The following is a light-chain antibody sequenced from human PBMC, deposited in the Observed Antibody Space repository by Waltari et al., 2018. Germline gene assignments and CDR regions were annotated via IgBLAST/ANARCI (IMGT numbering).Light chain of an antibody. Sequence: QSVLTQPPSVSGAPGQRVTIPCTGSSSNTGAGYDVHWYQQLPGTAPKLLIYGNSNRPSGVPDRFSGSKSGTSASLAITGLQAEDEADYYCQSYDSSLSGFVVFGGGTKLTVL. V-gene: IGLV1-40*01. CDR2: GNS. CDR1: SSNTGAGYD. CDR3: QSYDSSLSGFVV. J-gene: IGLJ2*01.